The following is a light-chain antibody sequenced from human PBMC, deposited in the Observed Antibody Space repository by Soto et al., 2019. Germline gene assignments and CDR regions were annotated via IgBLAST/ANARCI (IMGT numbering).Light chain of an antibody. CDR2: DTS. Sequence: EIFLTQSPATLSFFPGERATLSCRASRSVSTYLDWYQQKPGQAPRLLIYDTSNRATGIPARFSGSGSGTGFTLTISSLEPEDFAVYYCQQRSNWPPEITFGQGTRLEIK. J-gene: IGKJ5*01. V-gene: IGKV3-11*01. CDR1: RSVSTY. CDR3: QQRSNWPPEIT.